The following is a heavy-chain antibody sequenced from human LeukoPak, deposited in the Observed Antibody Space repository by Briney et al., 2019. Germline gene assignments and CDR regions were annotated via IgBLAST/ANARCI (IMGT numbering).Heavy chain of an antibody. J-gene: IGHJ4*02. D-gene: IGHD3-10*01. V-gene: IGHV3-30-3*01. CDR2: ISYDGSNK. Sequence: GGSLRLSCAASGFTFSSYAMHWVRQAPGKGLEWVAVISYDGSNKYYADSVKGRFTISRDNSKNTLYLQMNSLRAEDTAVYYCARDPVYYYGSGSYCDYWGQGTLVTASS. CDR1: GFTFSSYA. CDR3: ARDPVYYYGSGSYCDY.